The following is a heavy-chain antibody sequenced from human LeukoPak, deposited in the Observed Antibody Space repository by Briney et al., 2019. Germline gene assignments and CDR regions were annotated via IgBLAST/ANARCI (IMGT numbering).Heavy chain of an antibody. CDR2: ISSTSTYT. CDR3: ARGPIVVVTLGGYFDY. Sequence: GGSLRLSCAASGFTFSDYYMSWIRQAPGKGLEWVSYISSTSTYTDYADSVKGRFTISRDNAKNSLYLQMNSLRDEDTAVYYCARGPIVVVTLGGYFDYWGQGALVTVSS. J-gene: IGHJ4*02. CDR1: GFTFSDYY. D-gene: IGHD2-21*02. V-gene: IGHV3-11*06.